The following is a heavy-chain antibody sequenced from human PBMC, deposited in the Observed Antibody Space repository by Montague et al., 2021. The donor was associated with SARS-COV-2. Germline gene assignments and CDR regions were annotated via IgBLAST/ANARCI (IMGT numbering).Heavy chain of an antibody. CDR1: GGSISSHY. J-gene: IGHJ2*01. V-gene: IGHV4-59*11. CDR3: ARLPPNGRWYLDL. Sequence: SETLSLTCTVSGGSISSHYWTWIRQPPGKGPEWIGYVYYTGSTNYNPSLKSRVAISVDTSKNQFSLSLRSVTAADTALYYCARLPPNGRWYLDLWGRGTLVTVSS. CDR2: VYYTGST. D-gene: IGHD2-8*01.